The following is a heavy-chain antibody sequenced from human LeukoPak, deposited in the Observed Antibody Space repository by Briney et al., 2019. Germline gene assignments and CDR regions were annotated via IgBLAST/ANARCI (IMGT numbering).Heavy chain of an antibody. CDR1: GFTFSSYW. V-gene: IGHV3-74*01. Sequence: PGGSLTLSCTASGFTFSSYWMHWVRQAPGKGLLCVSRINTDGSTNTYAYPEKGRFTIARDNAKNSLYLLMSGTRADTAAVYYCARLRGYSYLLDYWGQGTLVTVSS. J-gene: IGHJ4*02. CDR2: INTDGSTN. D-gene: IGHD5-18*01. CDR3: ARLRGYSYLLDY.